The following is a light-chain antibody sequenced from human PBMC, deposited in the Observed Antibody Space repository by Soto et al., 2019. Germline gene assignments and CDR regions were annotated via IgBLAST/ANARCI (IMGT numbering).Light chain of an antibody. CDR3: QQYGSSPPWT. V-gene: IGKV3-20*01. Sequence: EVVLTQSPGTLSLSPGERATLSCRASQRINNNYLAWYQQKAGQAPRLLIYGASIRATGIPDRFSGSGSGADFTLTISRLEPEDFAVYYCQQYGSSPPWTFGQGTKVDIK. CDR1: QRINNNY. CDR2: GAS. J-gene: IGKJ1*01.